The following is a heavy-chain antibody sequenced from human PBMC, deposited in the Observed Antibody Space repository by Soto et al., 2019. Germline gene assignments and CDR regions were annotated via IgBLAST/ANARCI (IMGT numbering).Heavy chain of an antibody. Sequence: QVQLVESGGGVVQPGGSLRLSCQASGFNFDNYGMHCVRQAPGKGLERVAVITYDGSNKYYADSVKGRFTISRDNSKNTLSLHLNTLKPEDTAVYHCAKDRVGGTFYTPLGFWGQVTLVSVAS. CDR1: GFNFDNYG. V-gene: IGHV3-30*18. D-gene: IGHD1-7*01. CDR3: AKDRVGGTFYTPLGF. J-gene: IGHJ4*02. CDR2: ITYDGSNK.